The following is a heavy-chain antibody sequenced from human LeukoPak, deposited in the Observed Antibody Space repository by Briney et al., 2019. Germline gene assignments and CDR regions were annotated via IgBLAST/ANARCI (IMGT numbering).Heavy chain of an antibody. V-gene: IGHV3-53*01. J-gene: IGHJ6*02. Sequence: GGSLRLSCAASGFTVSSNYMSWVRQAPGKGLEWVSVIYSGGSTYYADSVKGRFTISRDNSKNTLYLQMNSLRAEDTAVYYCAREQGGAYYYGMDVWGQGTTVTVSS. CDR1: GFTVSSNY. D-gene: IGHD1-26*01. CDR2: IYSGGST. CDR3: AREQGGAYYYGMDV.